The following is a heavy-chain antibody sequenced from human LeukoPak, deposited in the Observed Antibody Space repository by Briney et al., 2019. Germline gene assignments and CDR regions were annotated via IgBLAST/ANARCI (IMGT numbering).Heavy chain of an antibody. D-gene: IGHD1-1*01. Sequence: SETLSLTCTVSGGSISSYYWSWIRQPPGKGLEWIGYIYYSGSTNYNPSLKSRVTISVDTSKNQFSLKLSSVTAADTAVYYCARDHFRNDGDYWGQGTLVTVSS. J-gene: IGHJ4*02. CDR3: ARDHFRNDGDY. CDR2: IYYSGST. CDR1: GGSISSYY. V-gene: IGHV4-59*12.